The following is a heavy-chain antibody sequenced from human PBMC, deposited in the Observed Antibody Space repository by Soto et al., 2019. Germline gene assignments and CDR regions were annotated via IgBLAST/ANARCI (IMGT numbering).Heavy chain of an antibody. J-gene: IGHJ6*03. CDR1: GGSFSGYQ. Sequence: QVQLQQWGAGLLKPSETLSLTCAVYGGSFSGYQWSWIRQTPGKGLEWIGEINDSGNINYNPSLKSRVTILLDTPKKQISLKLSSMTAADSAVYYCARGVILWFGELSRRGGYHYYMDVWGKGTTVTVSS. D-gene: IGHD3-10*01. V-gene: IGHV4-34*01. CDR2: INDSGNI. CDR3: ARGVILWFGELSRRGGYHYYMDV.